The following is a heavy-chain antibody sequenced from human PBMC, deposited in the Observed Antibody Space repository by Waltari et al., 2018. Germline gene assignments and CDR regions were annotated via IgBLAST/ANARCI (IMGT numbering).Heavy chain of an antibody. D-gene: IGHD6-13*01. CDR3: ARHNEAGIAKNWFDP. V-gene: IGHV5-51*01. CDR2: IQPGDSDT. Sequence: EVQLVQSGAEVKKPGESLKISCKGSGYSFTSYWIGWVRQMPGKGLEWMGTIQPGDSDTKDSPSFKGQVTNSAEKSISTAYLQWSSLKASDTAMYYCARHNEAGIAKNWFDPWGQGTLVTVSS. CDR1: GYSFTSYW. J-gene: IGHJ5*02.